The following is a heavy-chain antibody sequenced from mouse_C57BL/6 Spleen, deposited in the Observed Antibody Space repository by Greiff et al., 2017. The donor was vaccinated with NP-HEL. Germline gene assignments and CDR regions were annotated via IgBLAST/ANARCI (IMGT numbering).Heavy chain of an antibody. V-gene: IGHV1-82*01. J-gene: IGHJ4*01. CDR1: GYAFSSSW. CDR2: IYPGDGDT. D-gene: IGHD1-1*01. Sequence: VKLVESGPELVKPGASVKISCKASGYAFSSSWMNWVKQRPGKGLEWIGRIYPGDGDTNYNGKFKGKATLTADKSSSTAYMQLSSLTSEDSAVYFCARWGTTVVATGDYWGQGTSVTVSS. CDR3: ARWGTTVVATGDY.